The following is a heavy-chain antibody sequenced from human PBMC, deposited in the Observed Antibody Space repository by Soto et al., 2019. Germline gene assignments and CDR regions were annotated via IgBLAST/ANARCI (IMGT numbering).Heavy chain of an antibody. J-gene: IGHJ3*02. V-gene: IGHV4-59*01. Sequence: QVQLQESGPGLVKPSETLSLTCTVSGGSISKYYWSWFRQPPGRGLEWIGNIYYSGSTNYNPSLKSRVTISVYTSKNQVSLKLSSVTATDTAVYYCAREKGYSSGWYYDAFDIWGQGTMVTVSS. CDR3: AREKGYSSGWYYDAFDI. D-gene: IGHD6-19*01. CDR2: IYYSGST. CDR1: GGSISKYY.